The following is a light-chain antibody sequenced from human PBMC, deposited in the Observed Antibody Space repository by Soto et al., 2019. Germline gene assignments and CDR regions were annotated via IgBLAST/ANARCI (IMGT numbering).Light chain of an antibody. V-gene: IGKV4-1*01. Sequence: DIVMTQSPDSLAVSLGERATINCKSSQSVLYSSNNKNHLAWYQQKPGQPPKLVIDWASTREPGVPDRFSGSGSGTDFTLTINSLQAEDVAVYYCQQFYSLQLTFGGGTKVEIK. CDR2: WAS. CDR1: QSVLYSSNNKNH. CDR3: QQFYSLQLT. J-gene: IGKJ4*01.